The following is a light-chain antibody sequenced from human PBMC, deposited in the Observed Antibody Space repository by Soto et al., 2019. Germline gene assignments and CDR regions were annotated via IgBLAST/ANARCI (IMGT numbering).Light chain of an antibody. J-gene: IGKJ5*01. V-gene: IGKV1-33*01. Sequence: DIQMTQSPSSLSASVGDRVTITCQASQDINKNLIWYQQKPGKAPKLLIYDASDLETGVPSRFSGSGSGTGFIFTISSRQPEDLATYYCQQYESLPLTFGQGTRLEIK. CDR1: QDINKN. CDR2: DAS. CDR3: QQYESLPLT.